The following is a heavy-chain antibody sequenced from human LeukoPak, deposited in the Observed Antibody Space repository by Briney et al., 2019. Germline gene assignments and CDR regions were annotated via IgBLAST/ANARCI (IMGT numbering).Heavy chain of an antibody. J-gene: IGHJ4*02. CDR2: ISGSGRDT. V-gene: IGHV3-23*01. CDR3: AKGQISRSDRFDY. CDR1: GFNFSSYG. Sequence: GGTLRLSCAASGFNFSSYGMTWVRQAPGRGLEWVSIISGSGRDTYYADSVKGRFTISRDKSKNTLYLQMNSLRAEDTAVYYCAKGQISRSDRFDYWGQGTLVTVSS. D-gene: IGHD3-3*02.